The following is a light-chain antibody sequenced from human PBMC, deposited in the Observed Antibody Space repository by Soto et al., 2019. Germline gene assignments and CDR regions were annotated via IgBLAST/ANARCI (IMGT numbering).Light chain of an antibody. Sequence: IKMIQYPWSMSASVEGRGHISIRASQSISSYLNWYQQKSGKAPKLLIYAASSLQSGVPSRCSGSGSGTSVTLRISSLQPECAATYYCQQSYSTHTFGGGTKVDIK. CDR3: QQSYSTHT. V-gene: IGKV1-39*01. CDR2: AAS. J-gene: IGKJ4*01. CDR1: QSISSY.